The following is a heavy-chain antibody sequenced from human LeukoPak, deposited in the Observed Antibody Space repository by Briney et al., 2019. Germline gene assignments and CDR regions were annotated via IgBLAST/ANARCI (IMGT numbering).Heavy chain of an antibody. J-gene: IGHJ4*02. CDR2: IYYSGTT. Sequence: PSETLSLTCTVSGGSISSSTYYWGWLRQPPGKGLEWIGSIYYSGTTYYNPSLKSRVTISADTSKNQFSLKLSSVTAADTAVYYCAGGRSSVLGDWGQGTLVTVSS. V-gene: IGHV4-39*01. CDR3: AGGRSSVLGD. CDR1: GGSISSSTYY. D-gene: IGHD6-19*01.